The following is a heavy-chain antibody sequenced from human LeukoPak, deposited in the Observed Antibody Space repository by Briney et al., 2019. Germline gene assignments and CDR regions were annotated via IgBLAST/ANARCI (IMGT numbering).Heavy chain of an antibody. CDR2: ISPTSSYI. J-gene: IGHJ6*02. CDR3: AKDRGDGAAAGRDYYYGMDV. CDR1: GFIISPYS. Sequence: GGSLRLSCAASGFIISPYSMNWIRQTPGKGLEWVSSISPTSSYIYYADSVGGRFTISRDNAKNSLYLQMNSLRAEDTALYYCAKDRGDGAAAGRDYYYGMDVWGQGTTVTVSS. V-gene: IGHV3-21*04. D-gene: IGHD6-13*01.